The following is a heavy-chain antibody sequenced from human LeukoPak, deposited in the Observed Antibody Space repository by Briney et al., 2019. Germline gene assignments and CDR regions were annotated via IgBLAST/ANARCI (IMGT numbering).Heavy chain of an antibody. V-gene: IGHV1-2*02. CDR2: INPNSGGT. CDR1: GYTFTGYY. Sequence: GASVKVSCKASGYTFTGYYMHWVRQAPGQGLEWMGWINPNSGGTKYAQKFQGRVTMTRDTSISTAYMELSRLRSDDTAVYYCARTDYGSGSYYSWRGVDFDYWGQGTLVTVSS. D-gene: IGHD3-10*01. CDR3: ARTDYGSGSYYSWRGVDFDY. J-gene: IGHJ4*02.